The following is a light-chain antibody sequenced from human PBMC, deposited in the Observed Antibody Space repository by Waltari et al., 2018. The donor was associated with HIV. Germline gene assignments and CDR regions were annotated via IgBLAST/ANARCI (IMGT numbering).Light chain of an antibody. V-gene: IGLV2-14*01. J-gene: IGLJ2*01. CDR2: EVR. CDR3: SSYTDTTTLGVG. CDR1: GSDVGGYNY. Sequence: QSALTQPASVSGSPGPSITIPCTGTGSDVGGYNYVSWYQQRPGAAPQLLIYEVRNRRSEISNRFSGSQSGNTASLSISVLQAEDEADYYCSSYTDTTTLGVGFGGGTKLTVL.